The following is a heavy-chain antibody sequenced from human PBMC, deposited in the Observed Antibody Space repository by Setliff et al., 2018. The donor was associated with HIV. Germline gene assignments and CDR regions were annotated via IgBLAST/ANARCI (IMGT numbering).Heavy chain of an antibody. D-gene: IGHD3-10*01. CDR2: FIPFFGTT. CDR1: GGTFNNHA. Sequence: SVKVSCKTSGGTFNNHAITWVRQAPGQGLEWMGEFIPFFGTTNYAQKFQGRLSFTADASTNTAYMELSSLRSEDTAVFYCGRGKHYSSGSPPLYDSWGQGTLVT. J-gene: IGHJ4*02. V-gene: IGHV1-69*13. CDR3: GRGKHYSSGSPPLYDS.